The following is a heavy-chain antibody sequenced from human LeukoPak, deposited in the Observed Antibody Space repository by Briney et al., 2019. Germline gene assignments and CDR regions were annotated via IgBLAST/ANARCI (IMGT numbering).Heavy chain of an antibody. CDR3: ATLAVAGKGDFDY. V-gene: IGHV3-72*01. CDR1: GFTFSDHY. J-gene: IGHJ4*02. Sequence: PGGSLRLSCAASGFTFSDHYMDWVRQAPGKGLEWVGRTRNKANSYTTEYAASVKGRFTISRDDSKNSLYLQMNSLKTEDTAVYYCATLAVAGKGDFDYWGQGTLVTVSS. CDR2: TRNKANSYTT. D-gene: IGHD6-19*01.